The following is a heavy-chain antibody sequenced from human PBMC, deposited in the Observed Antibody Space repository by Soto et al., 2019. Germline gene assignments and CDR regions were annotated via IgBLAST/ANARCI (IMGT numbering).Heavy chain of an antibody. CDR3: ARVQYVDWLRAYHYYMYV. CDR2: IYYSGST. CDR1: GGSISSYY. V-gene: IGHV4-59*01. D-gene: IGHD3-9*01. J-gene: IGHJ6*03. Sequence: PSETLSLTCTVSGGSISSYYWSWIRQPPGKGLEWIGYIYYSGSTNYNPSLKSRVTISVDTSKNQFSLKLSSVTAADTAVYYCARVQYVDWLRAYHYYMYVWGKGTTVTVSS.